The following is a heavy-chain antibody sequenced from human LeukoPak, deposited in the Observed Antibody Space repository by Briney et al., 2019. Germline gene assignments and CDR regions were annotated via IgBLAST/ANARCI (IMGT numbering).Heavy chain of an antibody. Sequence: ASVKVSCKASGYTFTSYGISWVRQAPGQGLEWMGWISAYNGNTNYAQKLQGRVTMTTDTSTSTAYMELRSLRSDDTAVYYCARSDPDFWSGYKDYWGQGTLVTVSS. CDR2: ISAYNGNT. CDR3: ARSDPDFWSGYKDY. CDR1: GYTFTSYG. V-gene: IGHV1-18*01. J-gene: IGHJ4*02. D-gene: IGHD3-3*01.